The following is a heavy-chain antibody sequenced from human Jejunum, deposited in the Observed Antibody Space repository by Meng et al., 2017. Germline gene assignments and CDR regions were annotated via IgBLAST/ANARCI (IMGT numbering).Heavy chain of an antibody. V-gene: IGHV1-3*04. CDR2: INTVNANT. CDR3: ARVKYSGYDPFDS. J-gene: IGHJ4*02. CDR1: GFAFSRYV. Sequence: QVQLLQYGAEVKRPGASVTVSCKTSGFAFSRYVIHWVRQAPGQRLEWMGWINTVNANTRYSEKFQGRVTITRDTSASTAYMELSSLTSEDTAVYYCARVKYSGYDPFDSWGQGTLVTVSS. D-gene: IGHD5-12*01.